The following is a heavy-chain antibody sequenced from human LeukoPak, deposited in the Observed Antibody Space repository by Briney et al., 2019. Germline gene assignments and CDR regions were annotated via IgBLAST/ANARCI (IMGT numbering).Heavy chain of an antibody. J-gene: IGHJ6*03. CDR2: ISSSGSTI. V-gene: IGHV3-48*03. Sequence: GGSLRLSCAASGFTSSSYEMNWVRQAPGKGLEWVSYISSSGSTIYYADSVKGRFTISRDNAKNSLYLQMNSLRAEDTAVYYCATGYQYYDYYYMDVWGKGTTVTISS. CDR1: GFTSSSYE. CDR3: ATGYQYYDYYYMDV. D-gene: IGHD6-25*01.